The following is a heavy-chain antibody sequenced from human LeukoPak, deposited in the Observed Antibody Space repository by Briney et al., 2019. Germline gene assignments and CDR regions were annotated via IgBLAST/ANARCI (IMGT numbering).Heavy chain of an antibody. D-gene: IGHD3-10*01. V-gene: IGHV4-34*01. CDR2: INHSGST. Sequence: PSETLSLTCTVSGGSISSYYWSWIRQPPGKGLEWIGEINHSGSTNYNPSLKSRVTISVDTSKNQFSLKLSSVTAADTAVYYCALRITMVRGVGPYAFDIWGQGTMVTVSS. CDR3: ALRITMVRGVGPYAFDI. CDR1: GGSISSYY. J-gene: IGHJ3*02.